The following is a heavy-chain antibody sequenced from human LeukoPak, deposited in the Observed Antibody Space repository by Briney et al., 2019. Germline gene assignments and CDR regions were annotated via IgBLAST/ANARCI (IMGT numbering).Heavy chain of an antibody. CDR1: GGSFSGYN. Sequence: TSETLSLTCAVYGGSFSGYNWSWIRQPPGKGLEWIGEINHSGSTNYNPSLKSRVTISVDTSKNQFSLKLSSVTAADTAVYYCARAGSSSWYYFDYWGQGTLVTVSS. J-gene: IGHJ4*02. CDR2: INHSGST. V-gene: IGHV4-34*01. CDR3: ARAGSSSWYYFDY. D-gene: IGHD6-13*01.